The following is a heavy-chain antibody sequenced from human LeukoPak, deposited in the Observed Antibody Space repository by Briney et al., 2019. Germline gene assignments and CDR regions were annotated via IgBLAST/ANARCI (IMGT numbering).Heavy chain of an antibody. V-gene: IGHV1-69*04. CDR1: GGTFSSYA. CDR3: ARDGTHFYGSGSSNWFDP. Sequence: ASVSVSCKASGGTFSSYAISWVRQAPGQGLEWMGRIIPILGIANYAQQFQGRVTITADKSTSTAYMELSSLRSEDTAVYYCARDGTHFYGSGSSNWFDPWGQGILVTVSS. D-gene: IGHD3-10*01. CDR2: IIPILGIA. J-gene: IGHJ5*02.